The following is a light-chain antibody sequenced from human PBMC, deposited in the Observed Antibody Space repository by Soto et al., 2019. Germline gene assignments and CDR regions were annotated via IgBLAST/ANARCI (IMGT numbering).Light chain of an antibody. V-gene: IGKV3-15*01. Sequence: DIVMTQSPVTLSVSPGERATLSCRASQSVSSNLAWYQQKPGQSPRLLLYDSSTRATGIPARFRGSGSGTEFTLTISSLQSEDFALYYCQQYNNWPHTFGQGTKLKIK. J-gene: IGKJ2*01. CDR3: QQYNNWPHT. CDR1: QSVSSN. CDR2: DSS.